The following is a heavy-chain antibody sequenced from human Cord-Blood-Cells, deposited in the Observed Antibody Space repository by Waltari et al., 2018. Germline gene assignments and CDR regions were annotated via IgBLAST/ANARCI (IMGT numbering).Heavy chain of an antibody. J-gene: IGHJ6*02. CDR2: ISYDGSNK. D-gene: IGHD6-13*01. Sequence: QVQLVESGGGVVQPGRSLRLSCAASGFTFSSYGLHWVRQAPDKGLEWVAFISYDGSNKYYADSVKGRFTISRDNSKNTLYLQMNSLRAEDTAVYYCAKDNPWLSSWYYYYGMDVWGQGTTVTVSS. CDR3: AKDNPWLSSWYYYYGMDV. CDR1: GFTFSSYG. V-gene: IGHV3-30*18.